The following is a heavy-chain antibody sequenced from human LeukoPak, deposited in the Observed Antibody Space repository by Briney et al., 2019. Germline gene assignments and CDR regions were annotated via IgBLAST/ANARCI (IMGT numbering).Heavy chain of an antibody. CDR1: GFTFSSYS. V-gene: IGHV3-21*01. Sequence: GGSLRLSCAASGFTFSSYSMNWVRQAPGKWLEWVSSISSSSSYIYYADSVKGRFTISRDNAKNSLYLKMNSLGDEDTAVYYCARDHGPGYSYGYSYWGQGTLVTVSS. D-gene: IGHD5-18*01. CDR3: ARDHGPGYSYGYSY. CDR2: ISSSSSYI. J-gene: IGHJ4*02.